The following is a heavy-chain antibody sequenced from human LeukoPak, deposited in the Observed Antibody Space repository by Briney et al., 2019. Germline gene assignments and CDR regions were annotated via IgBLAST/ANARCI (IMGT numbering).Heavy chain of an antibody. CDR3: ARRRLWFGELLGWFDP. Sequence: GSLRLSCAASEFTFSSYAMSWVRQAPGKGLEWIGEINHSGSTNYNPSLKSRVTISVDTSKNQSSLKLSSVTAADTAVYYCARRRLWFGELLGWFDPWGQGTLVTVSS. V-gene: IGHV4-34*01. D-gene: IGHD3-10*01. CDR1: EFTFSSYA. CDR2: INHSGST. J-gene: IGHJ5*02.